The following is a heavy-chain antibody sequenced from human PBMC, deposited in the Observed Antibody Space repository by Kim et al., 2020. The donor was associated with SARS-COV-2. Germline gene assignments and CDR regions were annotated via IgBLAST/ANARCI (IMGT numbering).Heavy chain of an antibody. Sequence: GGSLRLSCAASGFTFSSYAMNWVRQAPGKGLEWVSYISSSGSTIYYADSVKGRFTISRDNAKNSLYLQMNSLRAEDTAVYYCARDGGLALVLYYYYYNGMDVWGQGTTVTVSS. D-gene: IGHD3-9*01. J-gene: IGHJ6*02. CDR2: ISSSGSTI. CDR3: ARDGGLALVLYYYYYNGMDV. V-gene: IGHV3-48*03. CDR1: GFTFSSYA.